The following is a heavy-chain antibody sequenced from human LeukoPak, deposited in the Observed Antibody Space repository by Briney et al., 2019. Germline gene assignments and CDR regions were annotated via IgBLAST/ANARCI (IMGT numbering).Heavy chain of an antibody. J-gene: IGHJ4*02. CDR1: GGSISNYY. CDR3: ARVDCSSTSCAFDY. D-gene: IGHD2-2*01. Sequence: PSETLSLTCIVSGGSISNYYWSWIRQPARKGLEWIGRIYSSGSTSYIPSLKSRVTMAVDTSNNQFSLKVTSVTAADTAVYYCARVDCSSTSCAFDYWGQGTLVTVSS. V-gene: IGHV4-4*07. CDR2: IYSSGST.